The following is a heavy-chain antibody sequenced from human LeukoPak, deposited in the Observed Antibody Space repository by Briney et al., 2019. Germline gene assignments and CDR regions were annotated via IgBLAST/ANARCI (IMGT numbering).Heavy chain of an antibody. CDR1: GFTFSSYA. D-gene: IGHD3-22*01. Sequence: GGSLRLSCAASGFTFSSYAMSWVRQAPGKGLEWVSAISGSGGSTYYADSVKGRFTISRDNSKNTLYLQMNSLRAEDTAVYYCAKPPSRYYETYYFDYWGQGTLVTVSS. V-gene: IGHV3-23*01. J-gene: IGHJ4*02. CDR2: ISGSGGST. CDR3: AKPPSRYYETYYFDY.